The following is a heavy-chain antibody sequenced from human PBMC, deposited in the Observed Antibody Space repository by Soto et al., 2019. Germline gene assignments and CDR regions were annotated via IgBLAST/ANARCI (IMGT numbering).Heavy chain of an antibody. CDR3: ARGYPTDSNFAY. D-gene: IGHD1-26*01. CDR1: GFTFSNYW. CDR2: INNDGSDT. J-gene: IGHJ4*02. Sequence: EVQLVESGGGLFQPEGSLRLSCEASGFTFSNYWMHWVRQAPGKGLVWVSRINNDGSDTIYADSVKGRFTISRDNAKNTVYLQMNSLRAEDTAVYYCARGYPTDSNFAYWGQGYLVTVSS. V-gene: IGHV3-74*01.